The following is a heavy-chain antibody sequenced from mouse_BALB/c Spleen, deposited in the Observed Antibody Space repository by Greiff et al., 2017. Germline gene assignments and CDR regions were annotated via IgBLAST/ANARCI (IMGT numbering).Heavy chain of an antibody. V-gene: IGHV1-69*01. CDR3: ARSAVVAALEY. D-gene: IGHD1-1*01. CDR2: IDTSDSYT. Sequence: VQLQQPGAELVMPGASVKMSCKASGYTFTDYWMHWVKQRPGQGLEWMGAIDTSDSYTSYNQKFKGKATLTVDESSSTAYMQLSSLTSEDSAVYYCARSAVVAALEYWGQGTTLTVSS. J-gene: IGHJ2*01. CDR1: GYTFTDYW.